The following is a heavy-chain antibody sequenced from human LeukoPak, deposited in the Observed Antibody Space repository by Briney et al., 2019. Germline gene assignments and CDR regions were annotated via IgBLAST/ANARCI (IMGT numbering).Heavy chain of an antibody. CDR3: ARVGGNSGSYPDY. J-gene: IGHJ4*02. CDR1: GYTFTGYY. CDR2: INPNSGGT. Sequence: ASVKVSCKASGYTFTGYYMHWVRQAPGQGLEWMGWINPNSGGTNYAQKLQGRVTMTTDTSTSTAYMELRSLRSDDTAVYYCARVGGNSGSYPDYWGQGTLVTVSS. D-gene: IGHD1-26*01. V-gene: IGHV1-2*02.